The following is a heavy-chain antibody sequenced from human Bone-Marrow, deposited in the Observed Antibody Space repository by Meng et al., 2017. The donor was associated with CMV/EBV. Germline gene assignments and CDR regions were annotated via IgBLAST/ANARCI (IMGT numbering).Heavy chain of an antibody. CDR1: GYTFTSYD. D-gene: IGHD1-1*01. CDR2: MNPNSGNT. V-gene: IGHV1-8*01. CDR3: ARDHDEDGIPFDY. J-gene: IGHJ4*02. Sequence: ASVKVSCKASGYTFTSYDINWVRQATGQGLEWMGWMNPNSGNTGYAQKFQGRVTMTRNTSISTAYMELSSLRADDTAVYYCARDHDEDGIPFDYWGQGTRVTVSS.